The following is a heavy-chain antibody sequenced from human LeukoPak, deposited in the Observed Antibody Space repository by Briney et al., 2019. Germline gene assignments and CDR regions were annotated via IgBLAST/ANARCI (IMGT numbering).Heavy chain of an antibody. V-gene: IGHV1-2*02. D-gene: IGHD6-19*01. J-gene: IGHJ4*02. CDR1: GYTFTGYY. CDR2: INPNSGGT. CDR3: AGVSPYSSGIDY. Sequence: GASVKVSCKASGYTFTGYYMHWVRQAPGQGLEWMGWINPNSGGTNYAQKFQGRVTTTRDTSISTAYMELSRLRSDDTAVYYCAGVSPYSSGIDYWGQGTLVTVSS.